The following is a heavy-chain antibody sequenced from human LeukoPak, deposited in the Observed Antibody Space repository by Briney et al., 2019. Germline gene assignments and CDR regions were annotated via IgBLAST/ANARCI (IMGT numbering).Heavy chain of an antibody. J-gene: IGHJ5*02. CDR2: INSDGINT. Sequence: PGGSLRLSCAASGLTVSSNCMSWVRQAPGKGLVWVSRINSDGINTSYADSVKGRFTISRDNAKNTLNLQMNSLRAEDTAVYYCARDLGQYYDTSDNWFDPWGQGTLVTVSS. CDR3: ARDLGQYYDTSDNWFDP. CDR1: GLTVSSNC. V-gene: IGHV3-74*01. D-gene: IGHD3-22*01.